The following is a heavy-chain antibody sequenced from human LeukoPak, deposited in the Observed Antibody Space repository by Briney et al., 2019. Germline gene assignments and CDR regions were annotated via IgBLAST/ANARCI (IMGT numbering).Heavy chain of an antibody. J-gene: IGHJ6*03. CDR1: GFTFSSYW. CDR2: INSDGSST. V-gene: IGHV3-74*01. D-gene: IGHD4-17*01. CDR3: ARAGYGDYYYYMDV. Sequence: GGSLRLSCAASGFTFSSYWMHWVRHAPGKGLVWVSRINSDGSSTSYADSVKGRFTISRDNAKNTLYLQMNSLRAEDTAVYYCARAGYGDYYYYMDVWGKGTTVTVSS.